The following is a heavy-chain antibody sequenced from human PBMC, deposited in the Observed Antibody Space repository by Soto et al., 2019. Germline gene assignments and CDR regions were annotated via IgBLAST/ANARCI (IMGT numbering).Heavy chain of an antibody. V-gene: IGHV4-31*02. CDR2: ISNSGRT. J-gene: IGHJ4*02. Sequence: QVQLQESGPGLVKPSQTLSLTCSVSGGSISSDGYYWSWVRQHPGKGLEWIGYISNSGRTYFHPSLMSRLTISLDTSKNKCSLKLSSVMAADTAVYYCARGRNIVLESSTGGFDFWGQGTLVNVSS. CDR1: GGSISSDGYY. D-gene: IGHD2-2*01. CDR3: ARGRNIVLESSTGGFDF.